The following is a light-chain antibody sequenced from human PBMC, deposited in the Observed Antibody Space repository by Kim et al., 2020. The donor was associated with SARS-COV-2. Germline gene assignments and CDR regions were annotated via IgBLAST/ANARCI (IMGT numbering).Light chain of an antibody. Sequence: LSPGERATHSCRASQSITSNYLAWYQQKPGQAPRLLFYGASSRAAGIPDRFSGSGSGKDFTLTISRLGPEDFAVYYCHQYSTSPTFGQGTKLEI. CDR1: QSITSNY. CDR2: GAS. CDR3: HQYSTSPT. J-gene: IGKJ2*01. V-gene: IGKV3-20*01.